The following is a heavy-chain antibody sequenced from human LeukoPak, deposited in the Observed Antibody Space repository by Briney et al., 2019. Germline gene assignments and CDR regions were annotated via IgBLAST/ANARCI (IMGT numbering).Heavy chain of an antibody. V-gene: IGHV4-4*07. Sequence: SETLSLTRTVSGGSISSNYWGWIRQPAGRGLEWIGRIHTSGTTNYTPSLKSRVTMSVDTSKNQLSLKLSSLTATDTAVYYCVTEDNSGASNYWGQGTLVTVSS. CDR3: VTEDNSGASNY. J-gene: IGHJ4*02. D-gene: IGHD6-19*01. CDR1: GGSISSNY. CDR2: IHTSGTT.